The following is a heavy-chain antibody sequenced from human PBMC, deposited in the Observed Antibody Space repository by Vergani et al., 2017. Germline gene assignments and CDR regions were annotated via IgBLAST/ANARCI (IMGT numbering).Heavy chain of an antibody. Sequence: EVKLVESGGGLVKPGGSLRLSCAASGFTFSLYNMNWLRQAPGKGLEWVSTINIGGRTSYADSVKGRLTLTRDDSKNTLHLQMNSLRPEDTAVYYCARGMTTETTDLDGFDIWGQGTMVSVSS. CDR1: GFTFSLYN. CDR3: ARGMTTETTDLDGFDI. CDR2: INIGGRT. J-gene: IGHJ3*02. D-gene: IGHD4-17*01. V-gene: IGHV3-66*02.